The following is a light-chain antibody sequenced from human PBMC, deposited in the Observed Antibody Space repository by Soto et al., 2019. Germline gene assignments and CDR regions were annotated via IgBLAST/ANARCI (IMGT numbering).Light chain of an antibody. J-gene: IGLJ1*01. Sequence: QSVLTQPASVSGSPGQSITISCTGTSSDVGGYNYVSWYQQHPGKAPKLIIYEVSHRPSGASNHFSGYKSGNTASLTISGLQPEDEADYYCSSYTSTSTHCVFGTGTKVTVL. CDR1: SSDVGGYNY. V-gene: IGLV2-14*01. CDR3: SSYTSTSTHCV. CDR2: EVS.